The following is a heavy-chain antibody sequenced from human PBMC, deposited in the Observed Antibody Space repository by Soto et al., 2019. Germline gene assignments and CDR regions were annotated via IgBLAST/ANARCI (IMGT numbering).Heavy chain of an antibody. Sequence: GGSLRLSCAASGFTFDDYTMHWVRQAPGKGLEWVSLISWDGGSTYYADSVKGRFTISRDNSKNSLYLQMNSLRTEDTALYYCAKDMSRGIAVSKIDYWGQGTLVTVSS. V-gene: IGHV3-43*01. CDR2: ISWDGGST. CDR3: AKDMSRGIAVSKIDY. J-gene: IGHJ4*02. CDR1: GFTFDDYT. D-gene: IGHD6-19*01.